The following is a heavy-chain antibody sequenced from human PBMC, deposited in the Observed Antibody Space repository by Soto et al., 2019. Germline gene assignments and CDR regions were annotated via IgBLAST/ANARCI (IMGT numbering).Heavy chain of an antibody. D-gene: IGHD3-10*01. Sequence: PGGSLRLSCAASGFTFSSYAMHWVRQAPGKGLEWVAVISYDGSNKYYADSVKGRFTISRDNSKNTLYLQMNSLRAEDTAGYYCARELSNYYGSGSSRSYYYYYGMDVWGQGTTVTVSS. CDR3: ARELSNYYGSGSSRSYYYYYGMDV. J-gene: IGHJ6*02. CDR2: ISYDGSNK. CDR1: GFTFSSYA. V-gene: IGHV3-30-3*01.